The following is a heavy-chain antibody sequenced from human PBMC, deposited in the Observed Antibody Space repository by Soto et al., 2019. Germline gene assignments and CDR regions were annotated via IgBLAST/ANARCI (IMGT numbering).Heavy chain of an antibody. D-gene: IGHD6-13*01. J-gene: IGHJ4*02. CDR3: ARVEGYSSSWYQDY. CDR2: INSDGSST. CDR1: GFTFSSYW. Sequence: GESLKISCAASGFTFSSYWMHWVRQAPGKGLVWVSRINSDGSSTSYADSVKGRFTISRDNAKNTLYLQMNSLRAEDTAVYYCARVEGYSSSWYQDYWGQGTLVTVSS. V-gene: IGHV3-74*01.